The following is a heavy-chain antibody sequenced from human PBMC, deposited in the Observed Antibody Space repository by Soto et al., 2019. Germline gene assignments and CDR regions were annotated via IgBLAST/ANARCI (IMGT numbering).Heavy chain of an antibody. V-gene: IGHV3-23*01. CDR3: AKAYSSSWYVYYFDY. CDR1: GFTFSSYA. D-gene: IGHD6-13*01. J-gene: IGHJ4*02. CDR2: ISGSGSST. Sequence: EVQLSESGGGLVQPGGSPRLSCAASGFTFSSYAMSWVRQAPGKGLEWVSAISGSGSSTYYADSVKGRFTISRDNSKSTLYLQMNSLRAEDTALYYCAKAYSSSWYVYYFDYWGQGTLVTVSS.